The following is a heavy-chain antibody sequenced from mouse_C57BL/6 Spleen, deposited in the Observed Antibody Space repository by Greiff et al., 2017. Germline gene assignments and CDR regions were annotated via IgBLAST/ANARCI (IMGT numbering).Heavy chain of an antibody. CDR2: INYDGSST. CDR1: GFTFSDYY. D-gene: IGHD2-5*01. V-gene: IGHV5-16*01. J-gene: IGHJ1*03. CDR3: ARGSNYGGFDA. Sequence: EVMLVESEGGLVQPGSSMKLSCTASGFTFSDYYMAWVRQVPEKGLEWVANINYDGSSTYYLDSLKSRFIISRDNAKNILYLQMSSLKSEDTATYYCARGSNYGGFDAWGTGTTVTVSS.